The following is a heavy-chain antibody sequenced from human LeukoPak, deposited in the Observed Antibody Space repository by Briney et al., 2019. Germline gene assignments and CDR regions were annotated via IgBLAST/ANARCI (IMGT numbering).Heavy chain of an antibody. D-gene: IGHD5-24*01. V-gene: IGHV1-2*02. CDR1: GYTFTGYY. CDR2: INPNSGGT. Sequence: APVKVSCKASGYTFTGYYMHWVRQAPGQGLEWMGWINPNSGGTNYAQKFQGRVTMTRDTSISTAYMELSRLRSDDTAVYYCARDGGGDGYNYYYWGQGTLVTVSS. CDR3: ARDGGGDGYNYYY. J-gene: IGHJ4*02.